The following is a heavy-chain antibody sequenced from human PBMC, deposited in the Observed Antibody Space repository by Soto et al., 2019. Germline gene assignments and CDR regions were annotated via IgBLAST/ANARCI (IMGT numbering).Heavy chain of an antibody. CDR3: ARANMERRSYYYGMDV. CDR1: GGNFSSYA. V-gene: IGHV1-69*13. J-gene: IGHJ6*02. CDR2: IIPIFGTA. Sequence: SVKVSCKASGGNFSSYAISWVRQAPGQGLEWMGGIIPIFGTANYAQKFQGRVTITADESTSTAYMELSSLRSEDTAVYYCARANMERRSYYYGMDVWGQGTTVTVSS. D-gene: IGHD1-1*01.